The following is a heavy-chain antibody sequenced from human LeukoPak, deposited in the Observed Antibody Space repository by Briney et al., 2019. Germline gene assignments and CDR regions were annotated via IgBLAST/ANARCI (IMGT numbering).Heavy chain of an antibody. J-gene: IGHJ4*02. V-gene: IGHV3-48*01. D-gene: IGHD1-14*01. CDR2: ISSSSSTI. Sequence: PGGSLRLSCAASGFTFSTYGMNWVRQAPGKGLEWVSYISSSSSTIYYADSVKGRFTISRDNSKNTLYLQMNSLRAEDTAVYYCAKDHTIEPHGIDYWGQGTLVTVSS. CDR3: AKDHTIEPHGIDY. CDR1: GFTFSTYG.